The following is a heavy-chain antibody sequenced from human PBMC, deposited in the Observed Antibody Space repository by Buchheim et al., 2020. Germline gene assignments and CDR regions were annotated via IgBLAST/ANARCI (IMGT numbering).Heavy chain of an antibody. D-gene: IGHD3-22*01. CDR2: ISSSSTI. Sequence: EVQLVESGGGLVQPGGSLRLSCAASGFTFSSYSMNWVRQAPGKGLEWVSYISSSSTIYYADSVKGRFTISRDNAKNSLYLQMNSLRAEDTAVYYCARGDPNYYDSSGRGGWGQGTL. CDR1: GFTFSSYS. V-gene: IGHV3-48*01. J-gene: IGHJ4*02. CDR3: ARGDPNYYDSSGRGG.